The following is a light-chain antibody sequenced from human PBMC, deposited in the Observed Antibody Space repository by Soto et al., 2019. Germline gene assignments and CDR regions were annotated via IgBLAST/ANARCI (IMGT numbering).Light chain of an antibody. CDR3: CSYAGSYTDV. V-gene: IGLV2-11*01. Sequence: QSALTQPRSVSGSPGQSVTISCTGTSSDVGHYNYVSWYQQHPGKAPKVMIYDVSKRPSGVPDRFSGSKSGNTASLTISGLQADDEADYYCCSYAGSYTDVLGTGTKVTVL. CDR2: DVS. CDR1: SSDVGHYNY. J-gene: IGLJ1*01.